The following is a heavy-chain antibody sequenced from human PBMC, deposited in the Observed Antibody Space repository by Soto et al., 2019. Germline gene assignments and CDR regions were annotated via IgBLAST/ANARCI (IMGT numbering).Heavy chain of an antibody. Sequence: ASVKVSRKVSGYTLTELSMHWVRQAPGKGLEWMGGFDPEDGETIYAQKFQGRVTMTEDTSTDTAYMELSSLRSEDTAVYYCATTQLLWFGADYNYYGMDVWGQGTTVTVSS. J-gene: IGHJ6*02. CDR3: ATTQLLWFGADYNYYGMDV. CDR2: FDPEDGET. CDR1: GYTLTELS. D-gene: IGHD3-10*01. V-gene: IGHV1-24*01.